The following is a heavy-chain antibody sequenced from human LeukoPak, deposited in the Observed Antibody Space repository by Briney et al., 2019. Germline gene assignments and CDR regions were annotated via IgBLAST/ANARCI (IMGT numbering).Heavy chain of an antibody. V-gene: IGHV3-9*01. CDR2: ISWNSGSI. J-gene: IGHJ3*02. D-gene: IGHD1-26*01. Sequence: PGRSLRLSCAASGFTFDDYAMHWVRQAPGEGLEWVSGISWNSGSIGYADSVKGRFTISRDNAKNSLYLQMNSLRAEDTALYYCAKDIALWERSDAFDIWGQGTMVTVSS. CDR3: AKDIALWERSDAFDI. CDR1: GFTFDDYA.